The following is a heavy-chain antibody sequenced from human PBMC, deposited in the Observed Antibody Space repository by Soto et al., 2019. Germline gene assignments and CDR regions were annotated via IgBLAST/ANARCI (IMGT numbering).Heavy chain of an antibody. Sequence: ETLSLTCAVYGVSLSGYDWTWIRQAPGKGLEWIGKISNSGDISYNPSLKSRLTISADTSKNHFTLNLNSVTAADTAVYFCARGSVDSRMAGWGQGALVTVSS. CDR2: ISNSGDI. CDR3: ARGSVDSRMAG. J-gene: IGHJ4*02. V-gene: IGHV4-34*01. D-gene: IGHD4-4*01. CDR1: GVSLSGYD.